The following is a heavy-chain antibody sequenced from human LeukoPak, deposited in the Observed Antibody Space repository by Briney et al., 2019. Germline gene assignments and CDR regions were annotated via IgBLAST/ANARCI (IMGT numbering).Heavy chain of an antibody. CDR1: GFTFSSYA. J-gene: IGHJ3*02. V-gene: IGHV3-23*01. D-gene: IGHD1-26*01. CDR3: ARRQGRRGIVGPTILKGAFDI. CDR2: ISGSGGST. Sequence: PGGSLRLSCAASGFTFSSYAMSWVRQAPGKGLEWVSAISGSGGSTYYADSVKGRFTISRDNSKNTLYLQMNSLRAEDTAVYYCARRQGRRGIVGPTILKGAFDIWGQGTMVTVSS.